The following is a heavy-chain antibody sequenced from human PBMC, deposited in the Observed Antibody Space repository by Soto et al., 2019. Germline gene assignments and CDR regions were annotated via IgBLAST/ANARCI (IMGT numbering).Heavy chain of an antibody. CDR2: INPSGGST. D-gene: IGHD2-21*01. Sequence: ASVKVSCKASGYTFTSYYMRWVRQAPGQGLEWMGIINPSGGSTSYAQKFQGRVTMTRDTSTSTVYMELSSLRSEDTAVYYCARSVIQNYYYYYMDVWGKGTTVTVSS. V-gene: IGHV1-46*03. J-gene: IGHJ6*03. CDR1: GYTFTSYY. CDR3: ARSVIQNYYYYYMDV.